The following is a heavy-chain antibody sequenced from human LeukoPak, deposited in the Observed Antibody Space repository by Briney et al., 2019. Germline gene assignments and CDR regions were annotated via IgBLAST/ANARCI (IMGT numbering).Heavy chain of an antibody. CDR1: GGSFSGYY. J-gene: IGHJ4*02. D-gene: IGHD3-9*01. CDR3: ASSATYYDILLEARSDY. CDR2: INHSGST. Sequence: SETLSLTCAVYGGSFSGYYWSWIRQPPGKGLEWIGEINHSGSTNYNPSLKSRVTISVDTSKNQFSLKLSSVTAADTAVYYCASSATYYDILLEARSDYWGQGTLVTVSS. V-gene: IGHV4-34*01.